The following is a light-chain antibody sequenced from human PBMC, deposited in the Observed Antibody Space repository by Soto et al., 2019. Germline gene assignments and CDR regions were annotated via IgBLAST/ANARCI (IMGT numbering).Light chain of an antibody. V-gene: IGLV2-23*01. CDR3: YSYAGAVV. Sequence: QSALTQPASVSGSPGQSITLSCTGTNYNLVSCYQHHPGKAPKLMIYEGYQRPSGVSDRFSGSQSGNTASLTISGLQAEDESDYYCYSYAGAVVFGGGTKLTVL. CDR1: NYNL. J-gene: IGLJ2*01. CDR2: EGY.